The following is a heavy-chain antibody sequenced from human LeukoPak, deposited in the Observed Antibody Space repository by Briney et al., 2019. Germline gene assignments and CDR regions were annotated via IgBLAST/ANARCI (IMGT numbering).Heavy chain of an antibody. Sequence: PGGSLRLSCAASGFTFSSYEMNWVRQAPGKGLEWVSYISSSGSTIYYADSVKGRFIISRDNAKNSLYLQMNSLRAEDTAVYYCASLPTGVPAADAFDIWGQGTMVTVSS. D-gene: IGHD2-2*01. CDR2: ISSSGSTI. V-gene: IGHV3-48*03. CDR1: GFTFSSYE. CDR3: ASLPTGVPAADAFDI. J-gene: IGHJ3*02.